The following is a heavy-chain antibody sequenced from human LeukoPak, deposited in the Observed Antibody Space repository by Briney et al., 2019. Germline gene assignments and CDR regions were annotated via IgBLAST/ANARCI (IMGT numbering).Heavy chain of an antibody. CDR1: GFSFSAYS. CDR3: ARTVWFGELGI. V-gene: IGHV3-53*01. CDR2: IYSGGST. J-gene: IGHJ3*02. D-gene: IGHD3-10*01. Sequence: PGGSLRLSCAASGFSFSAYSMIWVRQAPGKGLEWVSVIYSGGSTYYADSVKGRFTISRDNSKNTLYLQMNSLRAEDTAVYYCARTVWFGELGIWGQGTMVTVSS.